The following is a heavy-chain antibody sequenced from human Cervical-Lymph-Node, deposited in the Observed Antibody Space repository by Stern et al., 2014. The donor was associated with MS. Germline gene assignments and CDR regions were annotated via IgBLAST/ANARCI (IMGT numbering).Heavy chain of an antibody. CDR1: GFTVSRDY. D-gene: IGHD1-1*01. CDR3: ARDTSSPERSDW. J-gene: IGHJ4*02. Sequence: VKLEESGGGVIQPGGSLRLSCTASGFTVSRDYMTWVRQAPGKGLEWVSLITNVGITFNTDSVKGRFTISRDDSKNTVYLHMTSLRAEDTAMYYCARDTSSPERSDWWGQGTLVTVSS. CDR2: ITNVGIT. V-gene: IGHV3-53*01.